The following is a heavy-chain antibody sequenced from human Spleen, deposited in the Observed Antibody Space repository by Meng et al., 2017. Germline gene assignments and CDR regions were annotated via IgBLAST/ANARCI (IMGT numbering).Heavy chain of an antibody. CDR2: ISSSSSYI. CDR3: VKDSGVVAGIFDY. Sequence: GESLKISCAASGFTFSSYNMNWVRQAPGKGLEWVSSISSSSSYIYYADSVKGRFTISRDNAKNSLYLQMNSLRAEDTALYYCVKDSGVVAGIFDYWGQGTLVTVSS. CDR1: GFTFSSYN. V-gene: IGHV3-21*04. D-gene: IGHD6-19*01. J-gene: IGHJ4*02.